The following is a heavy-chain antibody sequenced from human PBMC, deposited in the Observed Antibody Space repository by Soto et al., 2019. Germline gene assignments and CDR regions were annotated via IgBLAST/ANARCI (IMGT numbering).Heavy chain of an antibody. V-gene: IGHV1-69*13. CDR3: ASVGLEMATNFDY. CDR1: GGTFSSYA. Sequence: SVTVSCKASGGTFSSYAISWVRQAPGQGLEWMGGIIPIFGTANYAQKFQGRVTITADESTSTAYMELSSLRSEDTAVYYCASVGLEMATNFDYWGQGAQVTVSS. J-gene: IGHJ4*02. CDR2: IIPIFGTA. D-gene: IGHD5-12*01.